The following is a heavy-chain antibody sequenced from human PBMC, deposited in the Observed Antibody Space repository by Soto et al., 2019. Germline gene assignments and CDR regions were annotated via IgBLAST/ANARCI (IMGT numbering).Heavy chain of an antibody. J-gene: IGHJ4*02. D-gene: IGHD3-22*01. V-gene: IGHV2-5*01. CDR3: ARSGHNSGFFYYDY. CDR2: INWNDDK. CDR1: GFSLSSTGVG. Sequence: QITLKESGPTLVKVTQTVTLTCTFSGFSLSSTGVGVGWIRQPPGKALEGLALINWNDDKRYNPSLKSRLTITKDPSKNQVVLTMTTMDPVDTATYYCARSGHNSGFFYYDYWGQGTMVTVSS.